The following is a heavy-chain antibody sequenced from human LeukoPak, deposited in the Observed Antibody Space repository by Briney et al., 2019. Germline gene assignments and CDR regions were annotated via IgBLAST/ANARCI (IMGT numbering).Heavy chain of an antibody. CDR1: SGSISSSSYY. D-gene: IGHD2-15*01. J-gene: IGHJ4*02. CDR3: ARRGCSGGSCYHQYYFDY. V-gene: IGHV4-39*01. Sequence: KSSETLSLTCTVSSGSISSSSYYWGWIRQPPGKGLEWIGNIYYSGSTYYNLSLKSRVTISVDTSKNQFSLKLSSVTAADTAVYYCARRGCSGGSCYHQYYFDYWGQGTLVTVSS. CDR2: IYYSGST.